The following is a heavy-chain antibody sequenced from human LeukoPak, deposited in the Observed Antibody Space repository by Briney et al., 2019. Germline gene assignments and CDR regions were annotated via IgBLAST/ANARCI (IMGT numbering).Heavy chain of an antibody. J-gene: IGHJ4*02. D-gene: IGHD1-26*01. CDR1: GGSITNYY. CDR3: ARDRGGATYYFDY. Sequence: SETLSLTCTVSGGSITNYYWSWIRQPAGKGLEWIGRIYTSGSLNYNPSLRSPVTMSVDTSKNQFSLKLSSVTAADTAVYYCARDRGGATYYFDYWGQGTLVTVSS. V-gene: IGHV4-4*07. CDR2: IYTSGSL.